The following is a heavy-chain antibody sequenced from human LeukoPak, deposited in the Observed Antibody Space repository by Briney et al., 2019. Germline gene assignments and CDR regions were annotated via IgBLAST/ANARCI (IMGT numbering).Heavy chain of an antibody. J-gene: IGHJ4*02. CDR3: ARHRAGAGKYFDY. D-gene: IGHD1-26*01. V-gene: IGHV4-39*01. CDR2: IYYSEST. Sequence: SETLSLTCTVSGGSISSSGYYWGWIRQPPGKGLEWFGSIYYSESTYYNPSLKSRVTMSVDTSKYQFSLKVSSVTAADTAVYYCARHRAGAGKYFDYWGQGTLVTVSS. CDR1: GGSISSSGYY.